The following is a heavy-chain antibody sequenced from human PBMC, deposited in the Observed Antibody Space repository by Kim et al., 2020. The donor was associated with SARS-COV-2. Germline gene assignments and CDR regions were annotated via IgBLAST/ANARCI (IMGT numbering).Heavy chain of an antibody. CDR2: INTNTGYP. Sequence: ASVKVSCKASVYTFTSYARNWVRQAPGQGLEWMGWINTNTGYPTYAQGFTGRFVFSLDTSVSTAYLQISSLKAEDTAVYYCARDRAPYSSSWYTALVGTAPDYWGQGTLVTVSS. CDR3: ARDRAPYSSSWYTALVGTAPDY. CDR1: VYTFTSYA. J-gene: IGHJ4*02. V-gene: IGHV7-4-1*02. D-gene: IGHD6-13*01.